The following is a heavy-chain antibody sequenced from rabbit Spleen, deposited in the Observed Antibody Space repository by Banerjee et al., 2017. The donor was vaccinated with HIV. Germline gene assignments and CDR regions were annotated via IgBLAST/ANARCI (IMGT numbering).Heavy chain of an antibody. CDR1: GFDLSSYS. CDR3: AGYASFDDGHHFKL. J-gene: IGHJ4*01. D-gene: IGHD6-1*01. V-gene: IGHV1S45*01. Sequence: QEQMEESGGGLVTPGGTLTLTCKASGFDLSSYSMGWVRQAPGKGLEWIGCINTGSGNTYYASWVNGRFTISKASSTTVTLQMTSLTAADTATYFCAGYASFDDGHHFKLWGPGTLVTVS. CDR2: INTGSGNT.